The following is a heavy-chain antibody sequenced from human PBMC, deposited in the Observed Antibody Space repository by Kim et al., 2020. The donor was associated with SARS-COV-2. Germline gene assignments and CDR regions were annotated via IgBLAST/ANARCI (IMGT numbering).Heavy chain of an antibody. J-gene: IGHJ6*02. CDR3: ARYPPYGSGLESYYYYYYGMDV. V-gene: IGHV4-39*01. CDR1: GGSISSSSYY. CDR2: IYYSGST. D-gene: IGHD3-10*01. Sequence: SETLSLTCTVSGGSISSSSYYWGWIRQPPGKGLEWIGSIYYSGSTYYNPSLKSRVTISVDTSKNQFSLKLSSVTAADTAVYYCARYPPYGSGLESYYYYYYGMDVWGQGTTVTVSS.